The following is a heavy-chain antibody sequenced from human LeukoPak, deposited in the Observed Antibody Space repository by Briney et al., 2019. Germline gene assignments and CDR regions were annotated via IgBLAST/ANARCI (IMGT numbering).Heavy chain of an antibody. V-gene: IGHV3-48*03. Sequence: GGSLRLSCAASGFTFSDYWMNWVRQAPGKGLEWVSYISNDRINIYYADSVMGRFTISRDNAKNSVFLQMNSLRAEDTAVYDFARGHADDDDQWIAPWGQGTLVTVSS. D-gene: IGHD1-1*01. CDR2: ISNDRINI. CDR3: ARGHADDDDQWIAP. CDR1: GFTFSDYW. J-gene: IGHJ5*02.